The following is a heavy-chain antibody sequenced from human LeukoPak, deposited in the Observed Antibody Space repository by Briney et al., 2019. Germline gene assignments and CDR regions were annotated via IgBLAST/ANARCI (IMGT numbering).Heavy chain of an antibody. J-gene: IGHJ6*02. CDR1: GFTFGDYA. V-gene: IGHV3-49*04. D-gene: IGHD3-22*01. Sequence: GGSLRLSCTASGFTFGDYAMSWVRQAPGKGLEWVGFIRSKAYGGTTEYAASVKGRFTISRDDCKSIAYLQMKRLKTEGTAVYDCYVRMVISYYYYGMDVWGQGTTVTVSS. CDR2: IRSKAYGGTT. CDR3: YVRMVISYYYYGMDV.